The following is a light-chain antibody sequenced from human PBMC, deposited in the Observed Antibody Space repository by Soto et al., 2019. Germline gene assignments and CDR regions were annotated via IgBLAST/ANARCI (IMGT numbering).Light chain of an antibody. J-gene: IGKJ3*01. V-gene: IGKV3-15*01. CDR2: GAS. CDR3: QQYNNWPLT. CDR1: QSVNSN. Sequence: EIMMTQSPVTLSVSPGERATLSCRASQSVNSNLAWYQQKPGQAPRLLIYGASTRATGIPASFIGNGSGTEFTLTASYLQPVDVAVYYCQQYNNWPLTFGPGTKVDIK.